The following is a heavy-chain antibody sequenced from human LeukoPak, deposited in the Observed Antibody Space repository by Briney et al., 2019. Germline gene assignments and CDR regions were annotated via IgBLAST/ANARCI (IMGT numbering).Heavy chain of an antibody. V-gene: IGHV3-33*01. J-gene: IGHJ4*02. Sequence: GGSLRPSCAASGLSFSAHGMHWVRQAPGKGLEWVAIIRFDGSNIHYADSVKGRFTISRDNSKNTLYLQMNSLRAEDTAVYYCVRDGVGATTYFGYFDHWGQGNLVTVSS. D-gene: IGHD1-26*01. CDR2: IRFDGSNI. CDR3: VRDGVGATTYFGYFDH. CDR1: GLSFSAHG.